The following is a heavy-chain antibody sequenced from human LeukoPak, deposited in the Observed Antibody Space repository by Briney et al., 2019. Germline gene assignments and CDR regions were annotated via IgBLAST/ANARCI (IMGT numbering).Heavy chain of an antibody. V-gene: IGHV1-69*05. CDR3: ARELAAARGAFDI. D-gene: IGHD6-13*01. J-gene: IGHJ3*02. CDR2: IIPIFGTA. CDR1: GGTFSSYA. Sequence: SVKVSCKASGGTFSSYAISWVRQAPGQGLEWMGGIIPIFGTANYAQKFQGRVTITTDESTSTAYMELSSLRSEDTAVYYCARELAAARGAFDIWGQGTMVTVSS.